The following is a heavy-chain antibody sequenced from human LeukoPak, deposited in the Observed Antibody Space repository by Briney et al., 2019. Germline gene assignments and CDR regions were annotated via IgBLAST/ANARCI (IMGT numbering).Heavy chain of an antibody. V-gene: IGHV4-59*01. CDR1: GGSISSYD. CDR2: IYYSGST. J-gene: IGHJ4*02. CDR3: ARVALGIPYYFDY. D-gene: IGHD7-27*01. Sequence: PSETLSLTCTVSGGSISSYDWSWIRQPPGKGLEWIGYIYYSGSTNYNPSLKSRVTISVDTSKNQFSLKLSSVTAADTAVYYCARVALGIPYYFDYWGQGTLVTVSS.